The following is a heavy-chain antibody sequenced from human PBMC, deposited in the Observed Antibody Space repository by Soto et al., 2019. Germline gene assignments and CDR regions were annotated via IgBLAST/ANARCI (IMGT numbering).Heavy chain of an antibody. CDR3: ARSSGGNFGIIIEGTNWFAP. CDR1: RDTFTSYY. J-gene: IGHJ5*02. Sequence: QLVQSGGEVEQPGASVKVSCKAPRDTFTSYYINWVRQAPGQGLEWMGVINPHGGSTAYAQKFKARGPLTVDTHESTGYMTVSSLTSEDTAMYYCARSSGGNFGIIIEGTNWFAPWGQGTLVTVSS. D-gene: IGHD1-26*01. V-gene: IGHV1-46*01. CDR2: INPHGGST.